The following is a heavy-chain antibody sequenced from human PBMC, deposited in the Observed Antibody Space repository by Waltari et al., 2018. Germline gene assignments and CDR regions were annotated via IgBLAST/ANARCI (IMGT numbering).Heavy chain of an antibody. CDR1: AFSFSSYW. CDR3: AELSSSAFDI. Sequence: EVQLVESGGVLVHLGGSLRLSCAASAFSFSSYWLHWVRQAAGKGLVWVSRMNSDGTTSGYADSVRGRFTISRDNAKDTLFLQMNSLRAEDTAVYYCAELSSSAFDIWGQGTMVTVSS. J-gene: IGHJ3*02. V-gene: IGHV3-74*01. CDR2: MNSDGTTS. D-gene: IGHD3-16*02.